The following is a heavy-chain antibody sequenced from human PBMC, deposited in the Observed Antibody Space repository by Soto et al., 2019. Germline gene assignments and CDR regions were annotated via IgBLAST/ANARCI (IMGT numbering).Heavy chain of an antibody. D-gene: IGHD6-13*01. CDR1: GYTFAGYY. V-gene: IGHV1-2*07. CDR2: INPNSGGT. J-gene: IGHJ6*02. Sequence: ASVKVSCKASGYTFAGYYMHWVRQAPGQGLEWMGWINPNSGGTNYAHKFQGRVTMTRDTSISTAYMELSRLRSDDTAVYYCARVLLVGQDLVLGYFYYGMDVWGQGTTVTVSS. CDR3: ARVLLVGQDLVLGYFYYGMDV.